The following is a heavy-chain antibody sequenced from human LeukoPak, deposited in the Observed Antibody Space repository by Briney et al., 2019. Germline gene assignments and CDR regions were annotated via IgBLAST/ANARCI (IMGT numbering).Heavy chain of an antibody. Sequence: GGSLRLSCAAPGFTFSSYGIHWVRQAPGKGLEWVAFIRYDGNNQYYADSAKGRFSISRDNSKSTVDLQMNSLRAEDTAVYYCARDGGLYSVVLGADYNYFDCWGQGTLVTVSS. CDR2: IRYDGNNQ. CDR3: ARDGGLYSVVLGADYNYFDC. V-gene: IGHV3-30*02. J-gene: IGHJ4*02. CDR1: GFTFSSYG. D-gene: IGHD3-10*01.